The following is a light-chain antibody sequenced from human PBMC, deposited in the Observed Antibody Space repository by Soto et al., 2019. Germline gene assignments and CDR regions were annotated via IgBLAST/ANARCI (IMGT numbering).Light chain of an antibody. CDR3: QKYNSAPRT. Sequence: DIQMTQSPSSLSASVGDSVTITCRASQGIINYLAWFQQKPGKVPKLLIYTASTLQSGVPSRFSGSGSGTDFTLTISSLQPEDVATYYCQKYNSAPRTFGQGTKVEIK. V-gene: IGKV1-27*01. CDR2: TAS. J-gene: IGKJ1*01. CDR1: QGIINY.